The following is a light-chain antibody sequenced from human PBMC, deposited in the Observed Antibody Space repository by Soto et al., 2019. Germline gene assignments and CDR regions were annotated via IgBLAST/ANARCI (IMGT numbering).Light chain of an antibody. V-gene: IGKV1-39*01. CDR1: QNIRTY. J-gene: IGKJ4*01. CDR2: AAS. Sequence: DIQMTQSPYSLSACFGDSVTITCLAIQNIRTYLNWYQQKPGKAPELLIYAASYLGNGVPSRFSGSGSGTYFTLTISSLQPEDLATYYCQQSYTTPLTFGGGTKVDI. CDR3: QQSYTTPLT.